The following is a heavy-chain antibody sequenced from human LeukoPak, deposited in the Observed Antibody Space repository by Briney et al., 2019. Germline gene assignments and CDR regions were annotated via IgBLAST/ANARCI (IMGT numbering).Heavy chain of an antibody. Sequence: PGGSLRLSCAASGFTFSNSAMHWVRQGPGKGLEWVAYIAHHGNNKYYTDSVKGRFTISRDNSKRTLYLQMNSLRPDDTAMYYCAKAGSSSSSRGHMDGWGKGTMVTVSS. V-gene: IGHV3-30*02. CDR2: IAHHGNNK. CDR3: AKAGSSSSSRGHMDG. J-gene: IGHJ6*03. D-gene: IGHD2-2*01. CDR1: GFTFSNSA.